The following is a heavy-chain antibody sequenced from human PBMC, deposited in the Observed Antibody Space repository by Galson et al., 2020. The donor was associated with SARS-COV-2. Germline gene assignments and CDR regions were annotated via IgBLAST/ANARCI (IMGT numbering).Heavy chain of an antibody. CDR2: INPNNGGT. V-gene: IGHV1-2*02. J-gene: IGHJ4*02. CDR3: ARDRSGTTRTANDE. D-gene: IGHD1-1*01. CDR1: GYTFNGYH. Sequence: ASVKVSCKASGYTFNGYHIHWVRQAPGQGLEWMGWINPNNGGTNYAQKFQGRVTMTRDTSISTAYMELSRLRSDDTAVYYCARDRSGTTRTANDEWGQGTLVTVSS.